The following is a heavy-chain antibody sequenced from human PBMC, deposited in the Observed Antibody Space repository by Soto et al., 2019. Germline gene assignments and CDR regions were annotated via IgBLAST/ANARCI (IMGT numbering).Heavy chain of an antibody. D-gene: IGHD3-3*01. CDR1: GGSISSSNW. V-gene: IGHV4-4*02. Sequence: SETLSLTCAVSGGSISSSNWWSWVRQPPGKGLEWIGEIYHSGSTNYNPSLKSRVTISVDKYKNQFSLTRSSVTAADTAVYYCARLKYYDFWTGYYFLQRIECMDVWGPGTTLSVSS. J-gene: IGHJ6*02. CDR2: IYHSGST. CDR3: ARLKYYDFWTGYYFLQRIECMDV.